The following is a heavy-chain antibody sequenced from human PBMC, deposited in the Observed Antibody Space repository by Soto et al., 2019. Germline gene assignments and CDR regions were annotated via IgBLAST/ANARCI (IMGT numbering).Heavy chain of an antibody. D-gene: IGHD3-10*01. V-gene: IGHV3-23*01. J-gene: IGHJ5*02. CDR2: IRGSAGNT. CDR3: AKPLWFGESVFDP. CDR1: GFTFSDYG. Sequence: EVQLSQSGGGLVQPGGSLRLSCAASGFTFSDYGMSWVRQAPGKGLELVSTIRGSAGNTYYVDSVKGRFTISRSDSTNTVYLQMTILRAEDTAVDSCAKPLWFGESVFDPWGQGTLVIVSS.